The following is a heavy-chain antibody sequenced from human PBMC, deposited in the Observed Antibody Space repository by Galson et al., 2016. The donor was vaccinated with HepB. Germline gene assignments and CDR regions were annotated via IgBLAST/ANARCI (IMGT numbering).Heavy chain of an antibody. D-gene: IGHD3-10*01. CDR1: GFTFSDYA. CDR2: ISYDGSNK. Sequence: SLRLSCAASGFTFSDYAMHWVRQAPGKGLEWVAVISYDGSNKYYADSVKGRFTISRDNSKNTLYLQMNSLRAEDTAVYYCARGYGSGSMDVWGRGTTVTVSS. CDR3: ARGYGSGSMDV. V-gene: IGHV3-30-3*01. J-gene: IGHJ6*04.